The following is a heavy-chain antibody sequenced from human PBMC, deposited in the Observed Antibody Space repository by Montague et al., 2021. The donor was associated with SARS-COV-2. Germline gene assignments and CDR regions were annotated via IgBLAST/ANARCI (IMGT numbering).Heavy chain of an antibody. J-gene: IGHJ6*02. CDR2: VNYSGDT. Sequence: SETLSLTCAVYSGSLSGYYWSWIRQAPGKGLEWIGEVNYSGDTYYNPSLKSRVTISVDTSKNQFSLKLSSVTAADTAVYYCARVRYYGSGTSLGMDVWGQGTTVTVSS. V-gene: IGHV4-34*01. CDR3: ARVRYYGSGTSLGMDV. CDR1: SGSLSGYY. D-gene: IGHD3-10*01.